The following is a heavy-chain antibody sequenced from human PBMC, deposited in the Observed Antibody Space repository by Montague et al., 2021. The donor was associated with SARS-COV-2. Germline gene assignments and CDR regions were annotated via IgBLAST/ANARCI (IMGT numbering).Heavy chain of an antibody. V-gene: IGHV4-39*01. CDR3: ARPLVRGVPKAFDI. Sequence: YYSGTTFINPSLESRVPISVHASKSQFSLNLTSVTAADTAVYYCARPLVRGVPKAFDIWGQGALVIFSS. CDR2: YYSGTT. J-gene: IGHJ3*02. D-gene: IGHD3-10*01.